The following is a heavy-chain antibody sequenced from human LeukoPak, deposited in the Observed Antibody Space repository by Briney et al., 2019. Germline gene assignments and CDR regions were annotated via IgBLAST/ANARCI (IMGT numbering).Heavy chain of an antibody. D-gene: IGHD2-15*01. J-gene: IGHJ4*02. CDR1: GGSISSGGYS. CDR3: ARIEGEYCSGGSCYSWYYFDY. V-gene: IGHV4-30-2*01. Sequence: NASETLSLTCAVSGGSISSGGYSWSWIRQPPGKGLGWIGYTYHSGSTYYNPSLKSRVTISVDRSKNQFSLKLSSVTAADTAVYYCARIEGEYCSGGSCYSWYYFDYWGQGTLVTVSS. CDR2: TYHSGST.